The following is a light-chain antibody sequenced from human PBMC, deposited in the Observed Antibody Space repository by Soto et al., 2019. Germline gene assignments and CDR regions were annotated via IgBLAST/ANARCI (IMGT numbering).Light chain of an antibody. CDR1: QSVSSY. J-gene: IGKJ5*01. Sequence: EIVLTQSPATLSLSPGERATLSCRASQSVSSYLAWYQQKPGQAPRLLISDASNRATGIPARFSGSGSGADFTLTISSLEPEDFAVYYFQQRTNWPITFGQGTRLEIK. CDR2: DAS. CDR3: QQRTNWPIT. V-gene: IGKV3-11*01.